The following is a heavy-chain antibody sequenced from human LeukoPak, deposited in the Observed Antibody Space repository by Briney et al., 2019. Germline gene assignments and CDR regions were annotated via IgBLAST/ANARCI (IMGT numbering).Heavy chain of an antibody. D-gene: IGHD5/OR15-5a*01. CDR2: IYYSGST. J-gene: IGHJ4*02. CDR3: ARVYRPSPWYYFDY. CDR1: GGSISSYY. V-gene: IGHV4-59*08. Sequence: PSQTLSLTCTVSGGSISSYYWSWIRQPPGKGLEWIGYIYYSGSTNYNPSLKSRVTISVDTSKNQFSLNLSSVTAADTAVYYCARVYRPSPWYYFDYWGQGTLVTVSS.